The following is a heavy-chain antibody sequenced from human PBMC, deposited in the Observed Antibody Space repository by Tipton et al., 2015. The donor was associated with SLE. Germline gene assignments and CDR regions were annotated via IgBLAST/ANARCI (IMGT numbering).Heavy chain of an antibody. CDR1: GGSFSGYY. Sequence: GSLRLSCAVYGGSFSGYYWSWIRQPPGKGLEWIGEINHSGSTNYNPSLKSRVTISVDTSKNQFSLKLSSVTAADTAVYYCATFYGSGRSHFDYWGQGTLVTVSS. CDR3: ATFYGSGRSHFDY. J-gene: IGHJ4*02. CDR2: INHSGST. D-gene: IGHD3-10*01. V-gene: IGHV4-34*01.